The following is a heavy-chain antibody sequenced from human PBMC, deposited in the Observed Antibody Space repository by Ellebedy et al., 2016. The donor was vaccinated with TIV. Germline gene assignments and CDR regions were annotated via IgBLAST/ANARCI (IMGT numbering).Heavy chain of an antibody. J-gene: IGHJ4*02. CDR1: GYIFTSYF. CDR3: ARIGADRGDH. D-gene: IGHD3-10*01. Sequence: AASVKVSCKASGYIFTSYFMHWVRQAPGQGLEWMGIINPSGGSTTYAQKFQGRVTMTRDTSTSTVYMELSSLRSEDTAIYYCARIGADRGDHWGQGTLVTVSS. CDR2: INPSGGST. V-gene: IGHV1-46*01.